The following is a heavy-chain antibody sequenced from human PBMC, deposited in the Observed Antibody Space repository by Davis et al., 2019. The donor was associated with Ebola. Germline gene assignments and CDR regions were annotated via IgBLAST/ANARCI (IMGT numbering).Heavy chain of an antibody. Sequence: SETLSLTCAIPGDSVSSNSAAWNWIRQSPSRGLEWLGRTYYRSKWYNDYAVSVKSRITINPDTSKNQFSLQLNSVTPEDTAVYYCARGDWNDRWFDPWGQGTLVTVSS. CDR3: ARGDWNDRWFDP. D-gene: IGHD1-1*01. CDR1: GDSVSSNSAA. CDR2: TYYRSKWYN. V-gene: IGHV6-1*01. J-gene: IGHJ5*02.